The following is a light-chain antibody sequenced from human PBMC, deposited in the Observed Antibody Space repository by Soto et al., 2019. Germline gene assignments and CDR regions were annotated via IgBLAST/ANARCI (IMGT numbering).Light chain of an antibody. CDR3: QQRYSTPLT. V-gene: IGKV1-39*01. J-gene: IGKJ3*01. CDR1: QSISSY. CDR2: AAY. Sequence: DIQMTQSPSSLSASVGDRVTITCRASQSISSYLNWYQQKPGKAPKLLIYAAYSLQSGVPSRFSDSGTGTDCTLTISSLQPEDFATYYCQQRYSTPLTFGPGTKVHI.